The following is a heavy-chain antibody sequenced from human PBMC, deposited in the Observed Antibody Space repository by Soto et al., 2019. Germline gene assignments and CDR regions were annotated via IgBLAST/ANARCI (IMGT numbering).Heavy chain of an antibody. D-gene: IGHD3-22*01. V-gene: IGHV4-31*03. CDR3: ARATYYYDSSGYYEGYYFDY. CDR2: IYYSGST. J-gene: IGHJ4*02. CDR1: GGSISSGGYY. Sequence: QVQLQESGPGLVKPSQTLSLTCTVSGGSISSGGYYWSWIRQHPGKGLEWIGDIYYSGSTYYNPSLKSRVTISVDTSKNQFSLKLSSVTAADTAVYYCARATYYYDSSGYYEGYYFDYWGQGTLVTVSS.